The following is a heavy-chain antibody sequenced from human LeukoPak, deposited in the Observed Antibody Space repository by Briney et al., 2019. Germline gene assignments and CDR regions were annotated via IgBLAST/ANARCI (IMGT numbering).Heavy chain of an antibody. J-gene: IGHJ5*02. CDR1: GDSISSYY. CDR2: TYGTGST. V-gene: IGHV4-59*01. Sequence: SETLSLTCAVSGDSISSYYWSWIRQSPGKGLEWIGYTYGTGSTKYDPALKNRVTISVDTSKNRFSLRLTSVTAADTAVYYCARESGHCSITNCLNWFDPWGQGTLVTVSS. D-gene: IGHD2-2*01. CDR3: ARESGHCSITNCLNWFDP.